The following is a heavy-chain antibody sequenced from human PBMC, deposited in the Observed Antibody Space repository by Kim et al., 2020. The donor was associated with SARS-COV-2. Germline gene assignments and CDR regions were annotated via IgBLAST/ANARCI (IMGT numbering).Heavy chain of an antibody. J-gene: IGHJ4*02. V-gene: IGHV3-48*03. CDR1: GFTFSSYE. Sequence: GGSLRLSCAASGFTFSSYEMNWVRQAPGKGLEWVSYISSSGSTIYYADSVKGRFTISRDNAKNSLYLQMNSLRAEDTAVYYCARGHSSGWLAPPNFDYWGQGTLVTVSS. CDR3: ARGHSSGWLAPPNFDY. CDR2: ISSSGSTI. D-gene: IGHD6-19*01.